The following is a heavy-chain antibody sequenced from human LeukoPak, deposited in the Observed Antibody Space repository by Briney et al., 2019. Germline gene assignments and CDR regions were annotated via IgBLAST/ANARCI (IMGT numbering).Heavy chain of an antibody. V-gene: IGHV4-38-2*02. CDR3: ARVQGPSDAFDI. CDR1: GYSISSGYY. CDR2: IYHSGST. Sequence: SETLSLTCTVSGYSISSGYYWGWIRQPPGKGLEWIGSIYHSGSTYYNPSLKSRVTISADTSKNQFSLKLSSVTAADTAVYYCARVQGPSDAFDIWGQGTMVTVSS. J-gene: IGHJ3*02.